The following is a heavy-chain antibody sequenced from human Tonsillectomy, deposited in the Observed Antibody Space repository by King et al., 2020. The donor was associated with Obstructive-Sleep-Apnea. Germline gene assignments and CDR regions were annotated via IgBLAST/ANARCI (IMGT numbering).Heavy chain of an antibody. CDR2: ISSSSGSI. CDR3: VRNRGDY. CDR1: GFTFTNYN. J-gene: IGHJ4*02. Sequence: VQLVESGGGLVQPGGSLRLSCAASGFTFTNYNMNWVRQAPGKGLEWVSYISSSSGSISYADPVKGRFTISSDNAKNSLYLQMNSLRAEDTAEYYCVRNRGDYWGQGTLVTVSS. D-gene: IGHD1-14*01. V-gene: IGHV3-48*04.